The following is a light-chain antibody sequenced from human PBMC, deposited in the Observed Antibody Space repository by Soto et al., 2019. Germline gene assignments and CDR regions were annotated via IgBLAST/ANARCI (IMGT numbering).Light chain of an antibody. J-gene: IGLJ2*01. Sequence: QSALTQPPSASGSPGQSVTISCTGTSSDVGGYNYVSWYQQHPGKAPKLMIYEVSKRHSGVPDRFSGSKSGNTASLTVSGLQAEDEADYYCSSYAVINNLEVFGGGTKLTVL. CDR3: SSYAVINNLEV. V-gene: IGLV2-8*01. CDR1: SSDVGGYNY. CDR2: EVS.